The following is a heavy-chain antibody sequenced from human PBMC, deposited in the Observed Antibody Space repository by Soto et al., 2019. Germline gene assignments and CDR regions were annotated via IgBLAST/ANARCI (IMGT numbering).Heavy chain of an antibody. CDR2: MSHDGSNK. D-gene: IGHD3-10*01. J-gene: IGHJ6*02. CDR3: ARERVVRGVIPGHYGMDV. CDR1: GFTFSSYA. V-gene: IGHV3-30-3*01. Sequence: QVQLVESGGGVVQPGRSLRLSCAASGFTFSSYAMHWVRQAPGKGLEWVAVMSHDGSNKDYADSVKSRFTISRDNSKNTLYLQMISLRAEDTAVYYCARERVVRGVIPGHYGMDVWGQGTTVIVSS.